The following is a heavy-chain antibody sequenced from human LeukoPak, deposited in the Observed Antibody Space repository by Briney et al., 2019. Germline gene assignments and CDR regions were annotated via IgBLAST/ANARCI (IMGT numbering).Heavy chain of an antibody. CDR3: AGPSSSGVGY. V-gene: IGHV3-30*02. CDR1: GFTFSSYG. CDR2: IRFDGTNK. Sequence: GGSLRLSCAASGFTFSSYGMHWVRQAPGKGLEWVAFIRFDGTNKYYADSMKGRLTISRDNSKNTLYLQMNSLRAEDTAVYYCAGPSSSGVGYWGQGTLVTVSS. J-gene: IGHJ4*02. D-gene: IGHD3-10*01.